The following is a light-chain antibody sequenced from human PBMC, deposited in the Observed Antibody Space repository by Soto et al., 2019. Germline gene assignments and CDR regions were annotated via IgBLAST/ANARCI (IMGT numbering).Light chain of an antibody. CDR3: QQYGSSPT. CDR2: DVS. V-gene: IGKV3-20*01. CDR1: QSVSSSY. J-gene: IGKJ1*01. Sequence: EIVLTQSPGTLSLSPGERATLSCRSSQSVSSSYLAWYQQKPGQAPRLLIYDVSSRATGIPDRFSGSGSGKDFTLTISRLEPEDFAVYYCQQYGSSPTFGQGTKVEI.